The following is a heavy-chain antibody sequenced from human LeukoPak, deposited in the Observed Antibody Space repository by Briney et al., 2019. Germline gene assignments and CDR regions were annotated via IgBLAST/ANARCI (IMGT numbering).Heavy chain of an antibody. CDR1: GDSASSNNAA. J-gene: IGHJ5*02. Sequence: SQTLSLTCAISGDSASSNNAAWNWIRQSPSRGLEWLGRTYYRSEWYNDYAVAVKSRITINPDTSKNQFSLQLNSVTPEDTAVYYCAREIWDNRNYVWFDPWGQGILVTVSS. CDR3: AREIWDNRNYVWFDP. V-gene: IGHV6-1*01. CDR2: TYYRSEWYN. D-gene: IGHD1-7*01.